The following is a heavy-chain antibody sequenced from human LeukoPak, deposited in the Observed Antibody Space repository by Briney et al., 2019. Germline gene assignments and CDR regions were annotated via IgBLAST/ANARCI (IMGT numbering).Heavy chain of an antibody. J-gene: IGHJ4*02. V-gene: IGHV1-3*01. D-gene: IGHD3-9*01. Sequence: GASVKVSCKASRYTFTSYAMHWVRQAPGQRLEWMGWINAGNGNTKYPQKFQGRVTITRDTSASTAYMELSSLRSEDTAVYYCARVHYDILTGYITPDYFDYWGQGTLVTVSS. CDR1: RYTFTSYA. CDR2: INAGNGNT. CDR3: ARVHYDILTGYITPDYFDY.